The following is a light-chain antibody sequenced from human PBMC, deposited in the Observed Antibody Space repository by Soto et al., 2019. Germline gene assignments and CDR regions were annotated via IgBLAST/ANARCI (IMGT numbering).Light chain of an antibody. CDR3: QHYGSSPLT. CDR1: QSVSSK. J-gene: IGKJ4*01. V-gene: IGKV3-20*01. Sequence: EIVMTQSPATLSVSPGERATLSCRASQSVSSKLAWYQQKPGQAPRLLLYGASTRATGIPDRFSGSGSGTDFTLTISRVEPEDFAVIYCQHYGSSPLTFGGGTKVDI. CDR2: GAS.